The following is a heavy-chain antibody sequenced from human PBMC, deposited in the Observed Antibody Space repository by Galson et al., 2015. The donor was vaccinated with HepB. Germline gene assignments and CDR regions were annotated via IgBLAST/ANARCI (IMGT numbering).Heavy chain of an antibody. V-gene: IGHV4-31*03. J-gene: IGHJ4*02. CDR1: GGSISSGGYY. CDR3: ARDISLCSSTSCQRDYFDY. Sequence: LVKPTHPLPLCTCTVSGGSISSGGYYWSWIRQHPGKGLEWIGYIYYSGSTYYNPSLKSRVTISVDTSKNQFSLKLSSVTAADTAVYYCARDISLCSSTSCQRDYFDYWGQGTLVTVSS. D-gene: IGHD2-2*01. CDR2: IYYSGST.